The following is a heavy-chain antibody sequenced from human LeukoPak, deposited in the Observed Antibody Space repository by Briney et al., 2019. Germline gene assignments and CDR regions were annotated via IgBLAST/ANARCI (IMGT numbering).Heavy chain of an antibody. V-gene: IGHV3-30*14. D-gene: IGHD7-27*01. J-gene: IGHJ4*02. CDR2: IAYDGNNK. CDR3: ARVNDLSGDRHHFDY. Sequence: PGRSLRLSCAASGFTFSGCAMHWVRQAPGKGLEWVAVIAYDGNNKYYADSVKGRFTISRDNFKNTPSLQMNSLRAEDTAVYYCARVNDLSGDRHHFDYWGQGSLVTVSS. CDR1: GFTFSGCA.